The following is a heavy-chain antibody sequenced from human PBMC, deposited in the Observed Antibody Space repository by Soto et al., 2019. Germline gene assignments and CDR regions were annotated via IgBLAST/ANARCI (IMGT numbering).Heavy chain of an antibody. CDR2: ISAYNGNT. CDR1: GYTFTSYG. CDR3: ARGRKEDLAHYYYGMDV. D-gene: IGHD2-15*01. Sequence: QVQLVQSGAEVKKPGASVKVSCKASGYTFTSYGISWVRQAPGQGLEWMGWISAYNGNTNYAQKLQGRVTMTTDTTTSKAYIERRSLRSDDTAVYYCARGRKEDLAHYYYGMDVWGQGTTVTVSS. V-gene: IGHV1-18*01. J-gene: IGHJ6*02.